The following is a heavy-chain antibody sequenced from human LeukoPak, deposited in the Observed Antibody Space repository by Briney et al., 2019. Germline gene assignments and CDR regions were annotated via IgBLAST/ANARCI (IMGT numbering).Heavy chain of an antibody. V-gene: IGHV4-34*01. CDR1: GGSFSGYY. D-gene: IGHD3-9*01. Sequence: PSETLSLTCAVYGGSFSGYYWSWIRQPPGKGLEWIGEINHSGSTNYNPSLKSQVPISVDTSKNQLSLKLSSVTAADTAVYYCARVGPGTYYDILTGYYSHYFDYWGQGTLVTVSS. J-gene: IGHJ4*02. CDR2: INHSGST. CDR3: ARVGPGTYYDILTGYYSHYFDY.